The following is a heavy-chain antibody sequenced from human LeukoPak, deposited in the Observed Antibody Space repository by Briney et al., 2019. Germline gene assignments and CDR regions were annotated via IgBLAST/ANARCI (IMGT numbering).Heavy chain of an antibody. D-gene: IGHD2-2*02. CDR3: ARGRRALIYCSSTSCYTGDWFDP. CDR1: GYTFTGYY. V-gene: IGHV1-2*02. J-gene: IGHJ5*02. CDR2: INPNSGGT. Sequence: ASVKVSCKASGYTFTGYYMHWVRQAPGQGLEWMGWINPNSGGTNYAQKFQGRVTMTRDTSISTAYMELSRLRSDDTAVYYWARGRRALIYCSSTSCYTGDWFDPWGQGTLVTVSS.